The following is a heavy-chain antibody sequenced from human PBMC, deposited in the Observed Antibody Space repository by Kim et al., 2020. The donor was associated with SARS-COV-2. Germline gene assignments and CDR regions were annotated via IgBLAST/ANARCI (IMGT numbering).Heavy chain of an antibody. V-gene: IGHV4-34*01. CDR2: INHSGST. J-gene: IGHJ6*02. CDR1: GGSFSGYY. CDR3: ARDIRWLRFSVGMDV. D-gene: IGHD5-12*01. Sequence: SETLSLTCAVYGGSFSGYYWSWIRQPPGKGLEWIGEINHSGSTNYNPSLKSRVTISVDTSKNQFSLKLSSVTAADTAVYYCARDIRWLRFSVGMDVWGQGTTVTVSS.